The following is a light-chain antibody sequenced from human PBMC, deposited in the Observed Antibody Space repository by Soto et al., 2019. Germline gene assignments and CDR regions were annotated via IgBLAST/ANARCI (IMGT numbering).Light chain of an antibody. CDR2: DAS. V-gene: IGKV3-11*01. J-gene: IGKJ4*01. Sequence: EIVLTQSPATLSLSPGERATLSCRASQSVGSYLAWYQQKHGQAPRLLIYDASNRANGVPARFTGSGSGTDFTLAISSLEPDDFALYYGQHRTDWSLTFGGGTKVEIK. CDR1: QSVGSY. CDR3: QHRTDWSLT.